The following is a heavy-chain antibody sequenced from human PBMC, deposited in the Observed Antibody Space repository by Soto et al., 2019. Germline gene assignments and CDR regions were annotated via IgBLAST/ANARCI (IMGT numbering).Heavy chain of an antibody. Sequence: QITLKESGPTLVKPTQTLTLTCTFSGFSLSTSGVGGGWIRQPPGTALEWLALIYWDDDKPYSPSLTSRLTITTDTSKNQVVLTMTNMDPVDTATYYCAHFPRTTPRLRTVNALDWGQGTLVTVSS. CDR2: IYWDDDK. J-gene: IGHJ4*02. D-gene: IGHD4-17*01. CDR1: GFSLSTSGVG. CDR3: AHFPRTTPRLRTVNALD. V-gene: IGHV2-5*02.